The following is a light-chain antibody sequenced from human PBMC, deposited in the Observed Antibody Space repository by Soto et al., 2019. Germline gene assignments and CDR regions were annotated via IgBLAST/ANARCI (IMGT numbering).Light chain of an antibody. CDR2: DAS. J-gene: IGKJ4*02. V-gene: IGKV3-11*01. Sequence: EIVLTQSPPTLSLSPGERATLSSRPVQGVSTYLAWYQQKPGQAPRLLIYDASNRATGIPARFSGSGSGTDFTLTISSLEPEDFAVYYCQQRSNWPGFGGGTKVEIK. CDR1: QGVSTY. CDR3: QQRSNWPG.